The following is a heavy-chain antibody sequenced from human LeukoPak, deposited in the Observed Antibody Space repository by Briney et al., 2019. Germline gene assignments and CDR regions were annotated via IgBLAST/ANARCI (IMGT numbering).Heavy chain of an antibody. CDR2: IYYSGST. J-gene: IGHJ4*02. V-gene: IGHV4-59*01. Sequence: PSETLSLTCTVSGGSISSYYLSWIRQPPGKGLEWIGYIYYSGSTNYNPSLKSRVTISVDTSKNQFSLKLSSVTAADTAVYYCARVNGIVGAIGYWGQGTLVTVSS. CDR3: ARVNGIVGAIGY. D-gene: IGHD1-26*01. CDR1: GGSISSYY.